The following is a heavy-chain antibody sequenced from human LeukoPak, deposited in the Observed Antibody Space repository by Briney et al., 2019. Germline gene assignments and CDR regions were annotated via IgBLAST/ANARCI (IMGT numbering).Heavy chain of an antibody. D-gene: IGHD5-18*01. V-gene: IGHV1-69*01. CDR3: ASNKVDRYGLNYYYYYYMDV. CDR1: GGTFSSYA. CDR2: IIPIFGTA. Sequence: SVKVSCKASGGTFSSYAISWVRQAPGQGLEWMGGIIPIFGTANYAQKFQGRVTITADESTSTAYMELSSLRSEDTAVYYCASNKVDRYGLNYYYYYYMDVWGKGTTVTVSS. J-gene: IGHJ6*03.